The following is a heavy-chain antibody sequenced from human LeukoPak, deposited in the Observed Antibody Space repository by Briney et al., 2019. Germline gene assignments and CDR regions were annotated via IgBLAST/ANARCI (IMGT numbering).Heavy chain of an antibody. Sequence: SETLSLTCTVSGGSISSGGYYWSWIRQHPGKGLEWIGYIYYSGSTYYNPSLKSRVTISVDTSKNQFSLKLSSVTAADTAVYYCARGRGYQSTYFDYWGQGTLVTVSS. CDR2: IYYSGST. CDR1: GGSISSGGYY. J-gene: IGHJ4*02. D-gene: IGHD5-12*01. CDR3: ARGRGYQSTYFDY. V-gene: IGHV4-31*03.